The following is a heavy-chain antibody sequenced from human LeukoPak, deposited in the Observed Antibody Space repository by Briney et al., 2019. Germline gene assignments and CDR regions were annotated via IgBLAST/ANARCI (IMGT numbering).Heavy chain of an antibody. CDR1: GFIVSNYW. J-gene: IGHJ4*02. CDR3: AREGTASIDY. CDR2: LSSDGSNT. Sequence: TGGSLRLSCAASGFIVSNYWMYWVRQAPGKGLVCVSRLSSDGSNTRYADSVKGRFTISRDNAKNTLYLQMNSLRAEDTAVYYCAREGTASIDYWGQGTLVTVSS. D-gene: IGHD3-10*01. V-gene: IGHV3-74*01.